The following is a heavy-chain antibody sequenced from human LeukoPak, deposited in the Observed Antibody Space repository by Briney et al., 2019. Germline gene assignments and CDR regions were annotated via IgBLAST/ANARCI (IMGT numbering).Heavy chain of an antibody. CDR2: IYTSGST. J-gene: IGHJ5*02. Sequence: PSETLSLTCTVSGGSISSGSYYWSWIRQPAGKGLEWIGRIYTSGSTNYNPSLKSRVTISVDTSKNQFSLKLSSVTAADTAVYYCASSPARGISEILKFDPWGQGTLVTVSS. V-gene: IGHV4-61*02. CDR3: ASSPARGISEILKFDP. CDR1: GGSISSGSYY. D-gene: IGHD1-26*01.